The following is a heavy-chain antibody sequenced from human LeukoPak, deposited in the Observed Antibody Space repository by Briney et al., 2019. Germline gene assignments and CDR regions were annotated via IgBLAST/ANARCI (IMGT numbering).Heavy chain of an antibody. CDR1: GYSFTSYW. V-gene: IGHV5-51*01. D-gene: IGHD6-19*01. CDR3: ATLQWLGNDAFDI. Sequence: GESLKISCKGSGYSFTSYWIGWVRQMPGKGLEWMGIIYPVDSDTKYSPSFQGQVTISADKSISTAYLQWSSLKASDTAMYYCATLQWLGNDAFDIWGQGTMVTVSS. CDR2: IYPVDSDT. J-gene: IGHJ3*02.